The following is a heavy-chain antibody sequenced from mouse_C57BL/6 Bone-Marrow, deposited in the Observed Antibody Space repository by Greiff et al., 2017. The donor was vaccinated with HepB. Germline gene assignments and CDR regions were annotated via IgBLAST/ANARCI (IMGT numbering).Heavy chain of an antibody. CDR2: ISNGGGST. CDR3: ERHYYDYDWDWYFDV. CDR1: GFTFSDYY. J-gene: IGHJ1*03. D-gene: IGHD2-4*01. V-gene: IGHV5-12*01. Sequence: EVQLQESGGGLVQPGGSLKLSCAASGFTFSDYYMYWVRQTPEKRLEWVAYISNGGGSTYYPDTVKGRFTISIDNAKNTLYLQMSRLKSEDTAMYYCERHYYDYDWDWYFDVWGTGTTVTVSS.